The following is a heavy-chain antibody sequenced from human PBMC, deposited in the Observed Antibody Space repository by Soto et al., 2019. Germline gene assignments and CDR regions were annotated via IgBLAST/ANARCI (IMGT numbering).Heavy chain of an antibody. J-gene: IGHJ6*02. V-gene: IGHV5-51*01. D-gene: IGHD2-2*01. Sequence: PGESLNISCKGSGYSFTSYWIGWVRQMPGKGLEWMGIIYPGDSDTRYSPSFQGQVTISADKSISTAYLQWSSLKASDTAMYYCARQGAGSAAPYYYYGMDVWGQGTTVTVS. CDR3: ARQGAGSAAPYYYYGMDV. CDR2: IYPGDSDT. CDR1: GYSFTSYW.